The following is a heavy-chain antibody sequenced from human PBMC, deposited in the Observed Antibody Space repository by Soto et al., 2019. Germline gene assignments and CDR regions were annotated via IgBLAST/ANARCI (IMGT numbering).Heavy chain of an antibody. CDR1: GGTISSYT. J-gene: IGHJ4*02. V-gene: IGHV1-8*02. CDR2: MNPNNGNT. D-gene: IGHD7-27*01. Sequence: ASVKVSCKASGGTISSYTISWVRQATGQDFEWMGWMNPNNGNTAYAQKFQGRVTMTRDTSKSTAFMELSSLTSEDTAVYYCARGPRNWGVDYWGQGTLVTVSS. CDR3: ARGPRNWGVDY.